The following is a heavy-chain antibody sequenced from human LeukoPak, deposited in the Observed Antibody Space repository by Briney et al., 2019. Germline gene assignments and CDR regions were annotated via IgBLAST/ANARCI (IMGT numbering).Heavy chain of an antibody. CDR1: AGSFSGYY. Sequence: SETLSLTCAVYAGSFSGYYWSWIRQPPEKGLEWIGEINHSGSTNYNPSLKSRVTISVDTSKNQFSLKLSSVTAADTAVYYCARRIQLWLPEDYWGQGTLVTVSS. CDR2: INHSGST. D-gene: IGHD5-18*01. J-gene: IGHJ4*02. CDR3: ARRIQLWLPEDY. V-gene: IGHV4-34*01.